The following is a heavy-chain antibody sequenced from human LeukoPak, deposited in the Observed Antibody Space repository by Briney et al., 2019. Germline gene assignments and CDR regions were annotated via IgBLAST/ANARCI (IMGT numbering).Heavy chain of an antibody. CDR2: TYYRSKWYN. J-gene: IGHJ5*02. V-gene: IGHV6-1*01. Sequence: SQTLSLTCAISGDSVSSNSAAWNWIRQSPSRGLEWLGRTYYRSKWYNDYAVSVKSRITINPDTSKNQFSLQLNSVTPEDTAVYYCARVDQPPQYWGMHHNWFDPWGQGTLVTVSS. D-gene: IGHD2-8*02. CDR1: GDSVSSNSAA. CDR3: ARVDQPPQYWGMHHNWFDP.